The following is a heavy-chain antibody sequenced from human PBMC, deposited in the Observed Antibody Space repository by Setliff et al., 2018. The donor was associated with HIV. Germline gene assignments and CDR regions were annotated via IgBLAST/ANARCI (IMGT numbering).Heavy chain of an antibody. Sequence: SETLSLTCRVYGGSITSGNYYWIWIRQPPGKGLEWIGETNPSGSTKYNPSLKSRVTISVDRSKNQFSLKLTSVTAADTAVYYCARGQDLGATWTGYYYYYMDVWGKGTTVTVSS. CDR3: ARGQDLGATWTGYYYYYMDV. V-gene: IGHV4-34*01. CDR1: GGSITSGNYY. J-gene: IGHJ6*03. D-gene: IGHD1-26*01. CDR2: TNPSGST.